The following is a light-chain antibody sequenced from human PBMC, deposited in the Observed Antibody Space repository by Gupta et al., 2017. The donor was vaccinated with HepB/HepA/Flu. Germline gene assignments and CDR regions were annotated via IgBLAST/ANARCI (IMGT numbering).Light chain of an antibody. Sequence: SYVLTQPPSVSVAPGKTARITCGGNKIGSKSVHWYQQKPGQAPVLVIYYDSDRPSGIPERFSGSNSGNTATLTISRVEAGDEADYYYQVWDSSSDHHYVFGTGTKVTVL. CDR2: YDS. J-gene: IGLJ1*01. CDR1: KIGSKS. CDR3: QVWDSSSDHHYV. V-gene: IGLV3-21*04.